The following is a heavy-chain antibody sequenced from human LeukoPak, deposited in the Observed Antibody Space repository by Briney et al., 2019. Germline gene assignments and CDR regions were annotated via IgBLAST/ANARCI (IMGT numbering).Heavy chain of an antibody. D-gene: IGHD2-2*01. CDR2: ISGSGGST. J-gene: IGHJ4*02. CDR1: GFTFSSYA. CDR3: ASLYCSSTSCPNFDY. V-gene: IGHV3-23*01. Sequence: GGSLRLSWAASGFTFSSYAMSWVRQAPGKVLEWVSAISGSGGSTYYADSVKGRFTISRDNSKNTLYLQMNSLRAEDTAVYYCASLYCSSTSCPNFDYWGQGTLVTVSS.